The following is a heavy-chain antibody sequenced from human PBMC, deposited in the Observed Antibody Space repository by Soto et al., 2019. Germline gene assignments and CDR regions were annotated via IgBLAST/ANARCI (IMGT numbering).Heavy chain of an antibody. CDR2: INPSGGST. CDR3: AREDSDCSGGSCLNNWFDP. Sequence: ASVKVSCKASGYTFTSYYMHWVRQAPGQGLEWMGIINPSGGSTSYAQKFQGRVTMTRDTSTSTVYMELSSLRSEDTAVYYCAREDSDCSGGSCLNNWFDPWGQGTLVTVSS. CDR1: GYTFTSYY. J-gene: IGHJ5*02. D-gene: IGHD2-15*01. V-gene: IGHV1-46*03.